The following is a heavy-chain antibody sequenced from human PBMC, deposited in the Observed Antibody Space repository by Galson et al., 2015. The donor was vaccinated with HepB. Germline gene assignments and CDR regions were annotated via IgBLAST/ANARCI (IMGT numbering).Heavy chain of an antibody. CDR2: INPSGGST. D-gene: IGHD1-26*01. Sequence: SVKVSCKASGYTFTSYYLHWVRQAPGQGLEWMGIINPSGGSTTYAQKFQGRVTMTTDTSTSTVYMELSSLRSEDTAVYYCARTPTTGTTTLDYWGQGTLVTVSS. CDR1: GYTFTSYY. CDR3: ARTPTTGTTTLDY. J-gene: IGHJ4*02. V-gene: IGHV1-46*03.